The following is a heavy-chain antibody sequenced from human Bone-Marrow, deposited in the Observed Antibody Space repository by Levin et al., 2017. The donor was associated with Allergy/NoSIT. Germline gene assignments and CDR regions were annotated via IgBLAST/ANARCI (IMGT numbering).Heavy chain of an antibody. Sequence: GGSLRLSCTASGFTFDDFAMHWVRQAPGKGLEWVAGISWDSDSIGYADSVKGRFTISRDNSKKSVHLQMNSLRAEDTAFYYCVKDADSDVNSHWGFDIWGQGTMVSASS. D-gene: IGHD3-16*01. CDR1: GFTFDDFA. CDR2: ISWDSDSI. CDR3: VKDADSDVNSHWGFDI. V-gene: IGHV3-9*01. J-gene: IGHJ3*02.